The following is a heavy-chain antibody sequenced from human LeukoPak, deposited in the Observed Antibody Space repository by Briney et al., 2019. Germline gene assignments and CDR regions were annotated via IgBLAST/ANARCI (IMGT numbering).Heavy chain of an antibody. CDR1: GYTFTGSY. V-gene: IGHV1-2*02. CDR3: ATSGMVRGMDV. J-gene: IGHJ6*02. Sequence: ASVKVSCKASGYTFTGSYMHWVRQAPGQGLEWMGWIYPSSGGTNYAQKFQGRVTMTRDTSISTAYMELNNLRSDDTAVYYCATSGMVRGMDVWGQGTTVTVSS. CDR2: IYPSSGGT. D-gene: IGHD3-10*01.